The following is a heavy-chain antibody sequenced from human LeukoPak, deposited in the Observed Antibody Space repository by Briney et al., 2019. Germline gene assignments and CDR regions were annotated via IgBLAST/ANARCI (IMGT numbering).Heavy chain of an antibody. CDR2: ISYDGSNK. CDR1: GFTFSSYA. J-gene: IGHJ5*02. CDR3: AGHSIVGAPGWFDP. Sequence: GRSLRLSCAASGFTFSSYAMHWVRQAPGKGLEWVAVISYDGSNKYYADSVKGRFTISRDNSKNTLYLQMNSLRAEDTAVYYCAGHSIVGAPGWFDPWGQGTLVTVSS. D-gene: IGHD1-26*01. V-gene: IGHV3-30-3*01.